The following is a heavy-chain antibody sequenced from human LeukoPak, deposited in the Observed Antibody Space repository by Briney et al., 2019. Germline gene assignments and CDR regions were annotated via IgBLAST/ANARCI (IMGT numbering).Heavy chain of an antibody. V-gene: IGHV4-34*01. Sequence: PSETLSLTCAVYGGSFSGYYWSWIRQPPGKGLEWIGEINHSGSTNYNPSLKSRVTISVDTSKNQFSLKLSSVTAADTAVYYCAEDGSGHGMDVWGQGTTVTVSS. J-gene: IGHJ6*02. CDR1: GGSFSGYY. D-gene: IGHD3-10*01. CDR2: INHSGST. CDR3: AEDGSGHGMDV.